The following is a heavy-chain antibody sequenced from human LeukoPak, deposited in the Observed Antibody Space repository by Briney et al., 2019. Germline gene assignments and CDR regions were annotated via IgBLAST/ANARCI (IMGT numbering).Heavy chain of an antibody. CDR3: AKDYYDSSYDAFDI. CDR2: IRWNSGSI. J-gene: IGHJ3*02. D-gene: IGHD3-22*01. CDR1: GFTFDDYA. Sequence: PGRSLRLSCAASGFTFDDYAMHWVRQAPGKGLEWVSGIRWNSGSIGYADSVKGRFTISRDNAKNSLYLQMNSLRAEDTALYYCAKDYYDSSYDAFDIWGQGTMVTVSS. V-gene: IGHV3-9*01.